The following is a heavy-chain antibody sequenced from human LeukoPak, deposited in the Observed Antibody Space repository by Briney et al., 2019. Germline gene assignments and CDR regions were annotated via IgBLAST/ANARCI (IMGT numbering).Heavy chain of an antibody. Sequence: AGGSLRLSCAASGFTFSSYAMSWVRQAPGKGLEWVSAISGSGGSTYYADSVKGRFTISRDNSKNTLYLQMNSLRAEDTAVYYCAKERSYNGGSYWGGDAFDIWGQGTMVTVSS. CDR2: ISGSGGST. J-gene: IGHJ3*02. V-gene: IGHV3-23*01. CDR1: GFTFSSYA. CDR3: AKERSYNGGSYWGGDAFDI. D-gene: IGHD1-26*01.